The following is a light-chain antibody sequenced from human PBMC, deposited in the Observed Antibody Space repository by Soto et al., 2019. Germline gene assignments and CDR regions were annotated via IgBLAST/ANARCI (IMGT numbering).Light chain of an antibody. CDR2: KES. V-gene: IGKV1-5*03. CDR1: QSVGNW. J-gene: IGKJ1*01. CDR3: QQYDTYRT. Sequence: IQMTQSHSTMSVSGGDRVTITCRARQSVGNWLAWYQQKPGKAPKLLIYKESSLESGVPSRFSGSGSGTEFTLTISGLQPDDFATYYCQQYDTYRTFGQGTKVEVK.